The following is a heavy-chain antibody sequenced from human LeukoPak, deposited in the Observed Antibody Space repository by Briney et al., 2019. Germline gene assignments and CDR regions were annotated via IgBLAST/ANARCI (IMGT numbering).Heavy chain of an antibody. CDR1: GGSFSGYY. J-gene: IGHJ4*02. V-gene: IGHV4-34*01. CDR2: INHSGST. CDR3: ARAKEYFDY. Sequence: SETLPLTCAVYGGSFSGYYWSWIRQPPGKGLEWIGEINHSGSTNYNPSLKSRVTISVDTSKNQFSLKLSSVTAADTAVYYCARAKEYFDYWGQGTLVTVSS.